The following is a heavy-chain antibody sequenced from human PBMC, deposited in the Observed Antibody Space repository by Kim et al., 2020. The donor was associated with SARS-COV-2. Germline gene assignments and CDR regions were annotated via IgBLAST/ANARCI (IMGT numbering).Heavy chain of an antibody. CDR3: TTRFSGSDK. D-gene: IGHD1-26*01. J-gene: IGHJ4*02. V-gene: IGHV3-15*01. CDR2: GTT. Sequence: GTTDYAGPVKGRFTITRDDSKNTLYLQMNSLKTEDTAVYYCTTRFSGSDKWGQGTLVTVSS.